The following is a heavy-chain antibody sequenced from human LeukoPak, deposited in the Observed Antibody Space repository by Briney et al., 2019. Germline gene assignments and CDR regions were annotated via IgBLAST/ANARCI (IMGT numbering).Heavy chain of an antibody. CDR1: GFTFSSYS. J-gene: IGHJ4*02. D-gene: IGHD5-12*01. CDR3: ARDDRYSFDY. CDR2: IGTSSSTT. Sequence: GSLRLSCAASGFTFSSYSMNWVRQAPGEGLEWVSYIGTSSSTTDYADSVKGRFTISRDDARNSLYLLMNSLRDEDTAVYYCARDDRYSFDYWGQGTQVTVSS. V-gene: IGHV3-48*02.